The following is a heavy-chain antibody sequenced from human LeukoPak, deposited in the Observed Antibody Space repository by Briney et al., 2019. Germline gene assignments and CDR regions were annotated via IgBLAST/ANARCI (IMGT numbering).Heavy chain of an antibody. CDR3: ARAAPTYYDFWSGYSYFDY. V-gene: IGHV4-31*03. J-gene: IGHJ4*02. CDR2: IYYSGST. CDR1: GGSISSGGYY. Sequence: PSQTLSLTCTVSGGSISSGGYYWSWLRQHPGKGLEWIGYIYYSGSTYYNPSLKSRVTISVDTSKNQFSLKLSSVTAADTAVYYCARAAPTYYDFWSGYSYFDYWGQGTLVTVSS. D-gene: IGHD3-3*01.